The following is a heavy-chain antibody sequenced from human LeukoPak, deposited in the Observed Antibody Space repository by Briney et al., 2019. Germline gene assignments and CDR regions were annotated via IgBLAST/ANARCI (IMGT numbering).Heavy chain of an antibody. CDR2: IIPIFGTA. Sequence: SVKVSCKASGGTFSSYAISWVRQAPGQGLEWMGGIIPIFGTANYAQKIQGRVTITADESTSTAYMELSSLRSEDTAVYYCARVGLTFYYFDYWGQGTLVTVSS. CDR3: ARVGLTFYYFDY. J-gene: IGHJ4*02. D-gene: IGHD1-14*01. CDR1: GGTFSSYA. V-gene: IGHV1-69*13.